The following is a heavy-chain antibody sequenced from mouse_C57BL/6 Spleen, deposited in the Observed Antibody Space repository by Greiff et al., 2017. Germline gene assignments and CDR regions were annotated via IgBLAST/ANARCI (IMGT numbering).Heavy chain of an antibody. V-gene: IGHV1-82*01. CDR1: GYAFSSSW. J-gene: IGHJ2*01. Sequence: QVQLQQSGPELVKPGASVKISCKASGYAFSSSWMNWVKQRPGKGLEWIGRIYPGDGDTNYNGKFKGKATLTADKSSSTAYMQLSSLTSEDSAVYFCARVDYSNYYFDNWGQGTTLTVSS. D-gene: IGHD2-5*01. CDR3: ARVDYSNYYFDN. CDR2: IYPGDGDT.